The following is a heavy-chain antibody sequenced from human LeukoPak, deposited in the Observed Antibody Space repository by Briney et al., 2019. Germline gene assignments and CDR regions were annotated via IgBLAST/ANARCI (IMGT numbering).Heavy chain of an antibody. CDR3: ARGQVVRGVSYYYYMDV. J-gene: IGHJ6*03. Sequence: GASVKVSCKASGYTFTGYFMHWVRQAPGQGLEWMGWINPNSGGTNYAQKFQGRVTMTGDTSISTAYMDLSSLRSEDTAVYYCARGQVVRGVSYYYYMDVWGKGTTVTISS. CDR1: GYTFTGYF. V-gene: IGHV1-2*02. D-gene: IGHD3-10*01. CDR2: INPNSGGT.